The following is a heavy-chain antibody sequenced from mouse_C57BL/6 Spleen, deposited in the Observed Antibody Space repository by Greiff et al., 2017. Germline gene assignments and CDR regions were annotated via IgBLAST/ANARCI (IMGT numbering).Heavy chain of an antibody. CDR3: ERGPMITTGAWFAY. Sequence: VKLQQPGAELVKPGASVKMSCKASGYTFTSYWITWVKQRPGQGLEWIGDIYPGSGSTNYNEKFKSKATLTVDTSSSTAYMQLSSLTSEDSAVYSCERGPMITTGAWFAYWGQGTLVTVSA. V-gene: IGHV1-55*01. CDR1: GYTFTSYW. D-gene: IGHD2-4*01. CDR2: IYPGSGST. J-gene: IGHJ3*01.